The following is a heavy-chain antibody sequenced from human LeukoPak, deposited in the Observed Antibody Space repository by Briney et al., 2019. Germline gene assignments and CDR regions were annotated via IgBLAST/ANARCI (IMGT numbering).Heavy chain of an antibody. D-gene: IGHD3-9*01. CDR3: ARCNYDILTGSNWRSFDY. CDR2: ISSNGGST. Sequence: GGSLRLSCAASGFTFSSYAMHWVRQAPGKGLEYVSAISSNGGSTYYANSVKGRFTISRDNAKNSLYLQMNSLRAEDTAVYYCARCNYDILTGSNWRSFDYWGQGTLVTVSS. J-gene: IGHJ4*02. CDR1: GFTFSSYA. V-gene: IGHV3-64*01.